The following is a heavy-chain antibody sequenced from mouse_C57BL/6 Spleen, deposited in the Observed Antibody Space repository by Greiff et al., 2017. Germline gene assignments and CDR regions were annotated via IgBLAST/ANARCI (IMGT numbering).Heavy chain of an antibody. Sequence: QVQLQQSGAELVKPGASVKISCKASGYAFSSYWMNWVKQRPGKGLEWIGQIYPGDGDTNYNGKFKGKATLTADKSSSTAYMQLSSLTSEDSAVYFCARGGSSGYWFAYWGQGTLVTVSA. CDR2: IYPGDGDT. CDR1: GYAFSSYW. CDR3: ARGGSSGYWFAY. D-gene: IGHD3-2*02. J-gene: IGHJ3*01. V-gene: IGHV1-80*01.